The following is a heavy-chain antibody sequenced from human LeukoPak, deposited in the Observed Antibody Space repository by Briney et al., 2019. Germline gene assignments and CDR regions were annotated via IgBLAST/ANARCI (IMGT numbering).Heavy chain of an antibody. V-gene: IGHV4-34*01. CDR2: INHSGST. D-gene: IGHD2-2*01. Sequence: SETLSLTCAVYGGSFSGYYWSWIRQPPRKGLEWIGEINHSGSTNYNPSLKSRFTISVDTSKNQFSLKLSSVTAADTAVYYCARVRCSSTSCYAGHYYYYYYMDVWGKGTTVTVSS. CDR3: ARVRCSSTSCYAGHYYYYYYMDV. CDR1: GGSFSGYY. J-gene: IGHJ6*03.